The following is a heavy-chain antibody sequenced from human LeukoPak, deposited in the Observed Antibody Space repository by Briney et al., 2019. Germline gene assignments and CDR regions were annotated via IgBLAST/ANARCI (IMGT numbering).Heavy chain of an antibody. D-gene: IGHD3-22*01. J-gene: IGHJ4*02. CDR1: GFTFDDYA. CDR3: AKDGTRDYDSSGYYDY. CDR2: ISWNIGTI. V-gene: IGHV3-9*01. Sequence: GGSLRLSWAVSGFTFDDYAIHWVRQAPGEGLGWVSCISWNIGTIGYADSVKGRFTISRDNAQNSLYMQMNSLRADDTALYYCAKDGTRDYDSSGYYDYWGQGALVTVSS.